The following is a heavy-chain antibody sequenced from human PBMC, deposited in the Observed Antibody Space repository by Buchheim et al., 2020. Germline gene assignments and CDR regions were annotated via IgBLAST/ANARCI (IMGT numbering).Heavy chain of an antibody. CDR1: GDSFSNYG. J-gene: IGHJ4*02. V-gene: IGHV1-69*01. CDR2: IVPIFGTA. D-gene: IGHD3-22*01. Sequence: QVQLVQSGAEVKKPGSSVKVSCKASGDSFSNYGIHWVRQAPGNGPEWMGGIVPIFGTANYAQKFQGRVTITAEAATSTVYMELSSLRSEDTATYYCARGPGISTYYYFYWGQGT. CDR3: ARGPGISTYYYFY.